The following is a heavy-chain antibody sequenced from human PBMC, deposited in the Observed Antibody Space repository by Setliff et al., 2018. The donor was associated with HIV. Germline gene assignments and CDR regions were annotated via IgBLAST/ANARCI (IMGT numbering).Heavy chain of an antibody. CDR1: GGSISSSSYY. CDR3: ARHKGLAAIFYYGMDV. J-gene: IGHJ6*02. CDR2: SYYSGST. D-gene: IGHD3-3*02. V-gene: IGHV4-39*01. Sequence: SETLSLTCTVSGGSISSSSYYWGWIRQPPGKGLEWIGSSYYSGSTYYNPSLKSRVTISVDTSKNRFSLKLCSVTAADTAVYYCARHKGLAAIFYYGMDVWGQGTTVTV.